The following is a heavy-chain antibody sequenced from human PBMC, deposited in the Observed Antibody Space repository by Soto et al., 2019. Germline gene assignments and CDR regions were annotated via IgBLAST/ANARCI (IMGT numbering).Heavy chain of an antibody. CDR2: ISGSGGST. CDR3: AKDLGYCSSTSCHDAFDI. Sequence: EVQLLESGGGLVQPGGSLRLSCAASGFTFSSYAMSWVRQAPGKGLEWVSAISGSGGSTYYADSVKGRFTISRDNSKNTLYLHMNSLRAEDTDVYYCAKDLGYCSSTSCHDAFDIWGQGTMVTVSS. J-gene: IGHJ3*02. CDR1: GFTFSSYA. D-gene: IGHD2-2*01. V-gene: IGHV3-23*01.